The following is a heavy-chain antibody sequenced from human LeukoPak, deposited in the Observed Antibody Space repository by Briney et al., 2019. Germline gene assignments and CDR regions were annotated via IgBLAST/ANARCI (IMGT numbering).Heavy chain of an antibody. CDR2: INPNSGGT. V-gene: IGHV1-2*02. CDR1: GYTFTDYY. CDR3: ARLGYCSSTSCYNFDY. D-gene: IGHD2-2*02. J-gene: IGHJ4*02. Sequence: ASVKVSCKASGYTFTDYYMHWVRQAPGQGLEWMGWINPNSGGTNYAQKFQGRVTMTRDTSISTVYMELSRLRSDDTAVYRCARLGYCSSTSCYNFDYWGQGTLVTVSS.